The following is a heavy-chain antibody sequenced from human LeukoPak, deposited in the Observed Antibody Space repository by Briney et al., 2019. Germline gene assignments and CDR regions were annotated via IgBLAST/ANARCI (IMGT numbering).Heavy chain of an antibody. J-gene: IGHJ4*02. CDR3: ARANRDGYNLGY. Sequence: ASVKVSCKASGYTFTGYYMHWVRQAPGQGLEWMGRINPNSGGTNYAQKFQGRVTMTRDTSISTAYMGLSRLRSDDTAVYYCARANRDGYNLGYWGQGTLVTVSS. D-gene: IGHD5-24*01. V-gene: IGHV1-2*06. CDR2: INPNSGGT. CDR1: GYTFTGYY.